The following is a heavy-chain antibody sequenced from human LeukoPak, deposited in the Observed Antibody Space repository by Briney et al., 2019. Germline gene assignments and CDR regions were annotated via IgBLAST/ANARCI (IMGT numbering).Heavy chain of an antibody. V-gene: IGHV4-31*03. J-gene: IGHJ6*02. CDR3: ARACSGGSCDYYYGMDV. D-gene: IGHD2-15*01. Sequence: SQTLSLTCTVSGGSISSGGYYWSWIRQHPGTGLEWLGYIYYSGSTYYNPSLKSRVTISVDTSKNQFSLKLSSVTAADTAVYYCARACSGGSCDYYYGMDVWGQGTTVTVSS. CDR2: IYYSGST. CDR1: GGSISSGGYY.